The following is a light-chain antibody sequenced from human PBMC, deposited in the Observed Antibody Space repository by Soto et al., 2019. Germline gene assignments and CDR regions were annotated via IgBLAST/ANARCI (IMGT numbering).Light chain of an antibody. CDR3: QQFNNYPLT. Sequence: IQLTQSPSSLYASVGDRVTITCRASQDISSYLTWYQQKPGKAPKLLIYAASTLQSGVTSRFSGSGSGADFTLTISSLQPEDSATYYCQQFNNYPLTGDGGTKVEI. V-gene: IGKV1-9*01. CDR1: QDISSY. CDR2: AAS. J-gene: IGKJ4*02.